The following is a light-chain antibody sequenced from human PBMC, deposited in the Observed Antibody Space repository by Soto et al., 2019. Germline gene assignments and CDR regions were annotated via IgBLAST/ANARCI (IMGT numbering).Light chain of an antibody. J-gene: IGKJ1*01. CDR2: DAS. Sequence: EIQMTQSPSTLSASVGDRVTITCRASQSISNRLAWYQQKPGKAPKLLIYDASDLGSGVPSRFSGSGSGTEFTLTISSLQPDDFATYYCQQYNYYSRTFGQGTKVDIK. CDR3: QQYNYYSRT. V-gene: IGKV1-5*01. CDR1: QSISNR.